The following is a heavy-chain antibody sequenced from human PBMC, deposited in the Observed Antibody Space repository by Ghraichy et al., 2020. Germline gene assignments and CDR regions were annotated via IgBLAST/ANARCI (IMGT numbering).Heavy chain of an antibody. D-gene: IGHD2-21*01. CDR3: AKTLFGGADY. CDR1: GFTFSTYA. Sequence: GESLSISCAASGFTFSTYAMSWVRQAPGKGLEWVSGISGNGATTSYADSVKGRFTISRDNSKNMVFLQMNSLRDDDTAAYYCAKTLFGGADYWGQGTLVTVSS. J-gene: IGHJ4*02. CDR2: ISGNGATT. V-gene: IGHV3-23*01.